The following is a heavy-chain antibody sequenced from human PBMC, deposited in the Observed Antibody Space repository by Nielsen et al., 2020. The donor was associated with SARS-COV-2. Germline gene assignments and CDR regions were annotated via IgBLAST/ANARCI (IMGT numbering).Heavy chain of an antibody. CDR2: FDPEDGET. J-gene: IGHJ5*02. CDR3: ATAGGYNVRWFDP. V-gene: IGHV1-24*01. D-gene: IGHD5-18*01. CDR1: GYTLTELS. Sequence: ASAKVSCKASGYTLTELSMHWVRQAPGKGLEGMGGFDPEDGETIYAQKFQGRVTMTEDTSTDTAYMELSSLRSEDTAVYYCATAGGYNVRWFDPWGQGTLVTVSS.